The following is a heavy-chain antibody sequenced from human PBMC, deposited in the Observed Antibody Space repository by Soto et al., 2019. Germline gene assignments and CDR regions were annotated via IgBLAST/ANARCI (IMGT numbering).Heavy chain of an antibody. Sequence: QVQLVESGGGLIKPGGSLRLSCAASGFSFRDYYMSWIRQAPGKGLEWLSYMSSTSGFTNYADSVKGRFTISRDNAENSLDLQMNSLGVEDTAVYYCARLDSTEFYFDYWGQGTLVTVSS. CDR3: ARLDSTEFYFDY. V-gene: IGHV3-11*06. J-gene: IGHJ4*02. CDR2: MSSTSGFT. D-gene: IGHD2-21*01. CDR1: GFSFRDYY.